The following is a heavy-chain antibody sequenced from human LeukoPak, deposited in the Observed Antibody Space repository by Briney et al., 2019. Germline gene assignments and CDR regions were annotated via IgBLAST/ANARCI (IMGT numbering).Heavy chain of an antibody. Sequence: SETLYLTCTVSGGSISSYYWSWIRQPPGKGLEWIGYIYYSGSTNCNPSLKSRVTISVDTSKNQFSLKLSSVTAADTAVYYCARRVNSLPIDYWGQGTLVTVSS. CDR2: IYYSGST. CDR1: GGSISSYY. J-gene: IGHJ4*02. V-gene: IGHV4-59*12. CDR3: ARRVNSLPIDY. D-gene: IGHD2/OR15-2a*01.